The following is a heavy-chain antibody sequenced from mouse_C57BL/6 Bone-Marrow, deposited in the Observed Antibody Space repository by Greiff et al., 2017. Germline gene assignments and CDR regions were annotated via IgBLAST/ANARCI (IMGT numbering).Heavy chain of an antibody. D-gene: IGHD1-1*01. CDR3: ARHYYGSSYGY. J-gene: IGHJ2*01. V-gene: IGHV1-63*01. CDR1: GYTFTNYW. CDR2: IYPGGGYT. Sequence: QVQLQQSGAELVRPGTSVKMSCKASGYTFTNYWIGWAKQRPGNGLEWIGDIYPGGGYTNYNEKFKGKATLTADKSSSTAYMQFSSLTSEDSAIYYCARHYYGSSYGYWGQGTTLTVSA.